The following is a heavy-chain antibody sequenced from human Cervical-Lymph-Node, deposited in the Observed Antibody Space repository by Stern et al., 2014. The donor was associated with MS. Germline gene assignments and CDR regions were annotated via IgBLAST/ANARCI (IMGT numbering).Heavy chain of an antibody. Sequence: QVQLVQSGAEVKKPGASVKVSCKASGYTFTSYYMHWVRQAPGQGLEWMGIINPSGGSTSYAQKFQGRVTMTRETSPSTVYMELSSLRSEDTAVYYCARGPADRYCGGDCRAEYFQHWGQGTLVTVSS. J-gene: IGHJ1*01. CDR3: ARGPADRYCGGDCRAEYFQH. CDR2: INPSGGST. V-gene: IGHV1-46*03. D-gene: IGHD2-21*02. CDR1: GYTFTSYY.